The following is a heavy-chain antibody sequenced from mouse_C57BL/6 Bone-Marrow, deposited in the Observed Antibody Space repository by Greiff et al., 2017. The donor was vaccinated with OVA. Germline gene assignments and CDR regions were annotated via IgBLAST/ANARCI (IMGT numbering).Heavy chain of an antibody. CDR3: ARRGHSLYWYFDV. Sequence: VQLKQPGAELVKPGASVKMSCKASGYTFTSYWITWVKQRPGQGLEWIGDIYPGSGSTNYNEKFKSKATLTVDTSSSTAYMQLSSLTSEDSAVYYCARRGHSLYWYFDVWGTGTTVTVSS. CDR1: GYTFTSYW. V-gene: IGHV1-55*01. CDR2: IYPGSGST. J-gene: IGHJ1*03. D-gene: IGHD6-1*01.